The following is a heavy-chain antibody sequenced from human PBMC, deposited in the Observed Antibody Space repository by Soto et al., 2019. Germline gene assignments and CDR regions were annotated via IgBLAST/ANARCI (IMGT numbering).Heavy chain of an antibody. CDR2: INPNSGGT. J-gene: IGHJ4*02. V-gene: IGHV1-2*02. D-gene: IGHD3-22*01. CDR3: ARPPYYYDSSGYLPH. Sequence: GASVKVSCKASGYTFTGYYMHWVRQAPGQGLEWMGWINPNSGGTNYAQKFQGRVTMTRDTSISTAYMELSRLRSDDTAVYYCARPPYYYDSSGYLPHWGQRTVVTFSS. CDR1: GYTFTGYY.